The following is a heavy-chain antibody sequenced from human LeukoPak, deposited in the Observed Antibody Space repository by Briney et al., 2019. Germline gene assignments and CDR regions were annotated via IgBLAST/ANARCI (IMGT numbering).Heavy chain of an antibody. CDR1: GYTFTDYY. CDR2: INPTSGGT. V-gene: IGHV1-2*02. Sequence: ASVKVSCTASGYTFTDYYIHWVRQAPGQGLDWMGWINPTSGGTNYAHKFQGRVTMTRDTSISTAYLELSRLRSDDMAVYYCARHVGYSNWFDPWGQGTLVTVSS. D-gene: IGHD2-15*01. CDR3: ARHVGYSNWFDP. J-gene: IGHJ5*02.